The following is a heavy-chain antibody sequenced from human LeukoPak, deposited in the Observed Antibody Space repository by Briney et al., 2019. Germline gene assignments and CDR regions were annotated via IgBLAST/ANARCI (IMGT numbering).Heavy chain of an antibody. CDR3: ARGSVYYDYVWGSYRPNGYFDY. D-gene: IGHD3-16*02. Sequence: PSGTLSLTCAVSGGSISSSNWWSWVRQPPGKGLEWIGEINHSGSTNYNPSLKSRVTISVDTSKNQFSLKLSSVTAADTAVYYCARGSVYYDYVWGSYRPNGYFDYWGQGTLVTVSS. V-gene: IGHV4-4*02. CDR1: GGSISSSNW. J-gene: IGHJ4*02. CDR2: INHSGST.